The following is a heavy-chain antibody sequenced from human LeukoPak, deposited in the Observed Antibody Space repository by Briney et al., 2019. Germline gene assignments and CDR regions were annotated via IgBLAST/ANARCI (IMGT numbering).Heavy chain of an antibody. D-gene: IGHD1-1*01. CDR2: INGDGSDI. Sequence: GGSLRLSCATSGFTFSNYSMHWVRQAPGKGLEWVSRINGDGSDISYADFVKGRFTISRDNAKNTVSLQMDSLTDDDTALYFCAGGFGHNWSPFENWGQGTLVTVSS. CDR3: AGGFGHNWSPFEN. V-gene: IGHV3-74*01. CDR1: GFTFSNYS. J-gene: IGHJ4*02.